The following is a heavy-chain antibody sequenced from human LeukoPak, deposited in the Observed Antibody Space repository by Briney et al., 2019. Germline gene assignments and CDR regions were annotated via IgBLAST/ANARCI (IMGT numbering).Heavy chain of an antibody. Sequence: ASVKVSCKASGGTFSSYAISWVRQAPGQGLEWMGRIIPILGKANYAQKFQGRVTITADKSTSTAYMELSSLRSEDTAVYYCARVRRILGYCSGGSCYSQYFDYWGQGTLVTVSS. CDR1: GGTFSSYA. D-gene: IGHD2-15*01. CDR3: ARVRRILGYCSGGSCYSQYFDY. CDR2: IIPILGKA. J-gene: IGHJ4*02. V-gene: IGHV1-69*04.